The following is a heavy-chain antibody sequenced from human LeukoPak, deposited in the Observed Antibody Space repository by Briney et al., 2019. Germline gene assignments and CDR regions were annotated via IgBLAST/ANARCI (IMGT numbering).Heavy chain of an antibody. V-gene: IGHV1-24*01. CDR3: ATLDPRYYYYGMDV. Sequence: ASVKVSCKVSGYTLTELSMHWVRQAPGKGLEWMGGFDPEDGETIYAQKFQGRVTMTEDTSTDTAYMELSSLRSEDTAVYYCATLDPRYYYYGMDVWGQGTLVTVSS. J-gene: IGHJ6*02. CDR2: FDPEDGET. CDR1: GYTLTELS.